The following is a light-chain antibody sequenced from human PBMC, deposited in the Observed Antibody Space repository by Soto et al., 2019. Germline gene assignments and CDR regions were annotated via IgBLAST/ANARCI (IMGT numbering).Light chain of an antibody. CDR1: QSVSSN. CDR3: QQYNNWPYT. Sequence: EILMTQSPATLSVSPGERATLSCRASQSVSSNLAWYQQKPGQAPRLLIYAASARATGIPARFSGSGSGTDFTLTISSLQSEDFAVYYCQQYNNWPYTFGQGTKVDIK. CDR2: AAS. V-gene: IGKV3-15*01. J-gene: IGKJ2*01.